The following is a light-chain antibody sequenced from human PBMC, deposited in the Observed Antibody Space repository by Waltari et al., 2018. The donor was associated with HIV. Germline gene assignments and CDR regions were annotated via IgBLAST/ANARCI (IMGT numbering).Light chain of an antibody. J-gene: IGKJ2*01. CDR1: QNTGTR. CDR3: LQSSTFPYT. Sequence: EFVLTQSTDCQSVTPRSRVTITCRASQNTGTRLPWYQQKPNQSPRLLIKFASQSFSGVPSRFSGSGSGTDFTLTINSLEPEDAATYYCLQSSTFPYTFGQGTKLEIK. V-gene: IGKV6-21*01. CDR2: FAS.